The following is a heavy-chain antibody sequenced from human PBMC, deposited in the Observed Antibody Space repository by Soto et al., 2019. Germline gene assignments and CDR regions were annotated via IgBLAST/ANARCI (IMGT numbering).Heavy chain of an antibody. CDR3: ARGIVETVHTPGFSHF. CDR2: INHSGGT. Sequence: SETLSLTCAVYGGSFSAYYWSWIRQPPGKGLEWIGEINHSGGTSYNPSLKSRVTISVDTSKSQFSLKLTSVTAADRAVYYCARGIVETVHTPGFSHFSGQALLVTVS. CDR1: GGSFSAYY. J-gene: IGHJ4*02. V-gene: IGHV4-34*01. D-gene: IGHD2-15*01.